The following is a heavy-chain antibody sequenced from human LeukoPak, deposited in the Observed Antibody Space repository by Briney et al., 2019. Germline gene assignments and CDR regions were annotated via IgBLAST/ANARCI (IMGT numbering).Heavy chain of an antibody. CDR2: IYYSGST. Sequence: SETLSLTCTVSGGSFSSTNYYWSWIRQPPGNGLEWIGYIYYSGSTNYNPSLKSRVTISVDTSKNQFSLKLSSVTAADTAVYYCARGYSSGWYYFDYWGQGTLVTVSS. V-gene: IGHV4-61*01. D-gene: IGHD6-19*01. J-gene: IGHJ4*02. CDR1: GGSFSSTNYY. CDR3: ARGYSSGWYYFDY.